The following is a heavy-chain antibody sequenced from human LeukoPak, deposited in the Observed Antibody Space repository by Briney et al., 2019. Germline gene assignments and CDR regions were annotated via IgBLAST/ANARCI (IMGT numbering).Heavy chain of an antibody. D-gene: IGHD5-12*01. V-gene: IGHV3-48*03. CDR3: ASAHGGSGYDRPFDY. CDR1: RFYFSTYD. CDR2: IDSSGSTT. J-gene: IGHJ4*02. Sequence: PGGSLRLSCAASRFYFSTYDMNWVRQVPGKGLEWVSYIDSSGSTTYYAGSVQGRFTISRDNAKNSLYLQMKSLRVEDTASYYCASAHGGSGYDRPFDYWGQGTLVTVSS.